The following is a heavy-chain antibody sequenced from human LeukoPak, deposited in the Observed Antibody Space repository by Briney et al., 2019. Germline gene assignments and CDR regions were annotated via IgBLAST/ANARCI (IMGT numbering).Heavy chain of an antibody. D-gene: IGHD1-1*01. J-gene: IGHJ4*02. V-gene: IGHV4-59*07. Sequence: SDTLSLTCTVSGGSISSYYWSWIRQPPGKVLEWIVYIYYSGSTNYNPSLKGRVTMSVDTSKSQLSLKLGAVTAAGTAVYYCAGPGATGTTGPYYFDYWGQGTLVTVSS. CDR1: GGSISSYY. CDR2: IYYSGST. CDR3: AGPGATGTTGPYYFDY.